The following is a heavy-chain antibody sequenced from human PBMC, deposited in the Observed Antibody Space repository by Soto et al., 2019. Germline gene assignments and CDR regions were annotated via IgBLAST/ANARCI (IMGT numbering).Heavy chain of an antibody. CDR1: GYTLTELS. J-gene: IGHJ4*02. CDR2: FDPEHGET. CDR3: ARGGDGYNFGAVY. Sequence: GASVKVSRKVSGYTLTELSMHWVRQAPGKRLEWMGGFDPEHGETNYAQKFQGRVTITADTSTNTVYMELRSLRSDDTAVYYCARGGDGYNFGAVYWGQGTPVTVSS. D-gene: IGHD2-21*01. V-gene: IGHV1-24*01.